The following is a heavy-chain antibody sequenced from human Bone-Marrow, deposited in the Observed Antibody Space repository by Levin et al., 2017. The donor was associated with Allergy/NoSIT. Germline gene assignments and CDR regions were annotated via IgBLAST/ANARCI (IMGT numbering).Heavy chain of an antibody. V-gene: IGHV3-9*01. CDR1: GFTFGDYG. CDR2: ISWNSDII. J-gene: IGHJ4*02. CDR3: ARDLSSVTTGYLIY. Sequence: RAGGSLRLSCAASGFTFGDYGLHWVRQLPGKGLEWISGISWNSDIIDYADSVRGRFTVSRDNARSSLYLQMNSLTADDTAFYYCARDLSSVTTGYLIYWGQGALVTVSS. D-gene: IGHD1-1*01.